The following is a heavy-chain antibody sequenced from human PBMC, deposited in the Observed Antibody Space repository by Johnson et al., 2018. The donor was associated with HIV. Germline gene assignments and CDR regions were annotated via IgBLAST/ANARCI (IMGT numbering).Heavy chain of an antibody. V-gene: IGHV3-30*14. Sequence: QLVESGGGVVQPGRSLRLSCAASGFSFSSYAMHWVRQAPGKGLEWVAVVSYDGSNKYYADSVKGRFTISRDNSKNTLYLQMNSLRAEDTAVFYCARASLARGGKIRAFDIWGQGTMVTVSS. CDR1: GFSFSSYA. CDR3: ARASLARGGKIRAFDI. J-gene: IGHJ3*02. D-gene: IGHD4-23*01. CDR2: VSYDGSNK.